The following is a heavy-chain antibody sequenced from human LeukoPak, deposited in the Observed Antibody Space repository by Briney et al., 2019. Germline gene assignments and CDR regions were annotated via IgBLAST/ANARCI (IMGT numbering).Heavy chain of an antibody. Sequence: GGSLSLSCAASGFTFSSYEMNWVRQAPGKGLEWVSYISSSGSTIYYADSVKGRFTISRDNAKSSLYLQMNSLRAEDTAVYYCARGYSSGWLDLLYFDYWGQGTLVTVSS. CDR1: GFTFSSYE. D-gene: IGHD6-19*01. CDR2: ISSSGSTI. V-gene: IGHV3-48*03. J-gene: IGHJ4*02. CDR3: ARGYSSGWLDLLYFDY.